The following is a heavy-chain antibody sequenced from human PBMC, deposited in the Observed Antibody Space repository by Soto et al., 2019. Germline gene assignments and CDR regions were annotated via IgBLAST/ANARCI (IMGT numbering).Heavy chain of an antibody. J-gene: IGHJ5*02. V-gene: IGHV1-69*02. CDR3: AEDSSGYSNWFDP. CDR2: IIPILGIA. D-gene: IGHD3-22*01. CDR1: GGTFSSYT. Sequence: QVQLVQSGAEVKKPGSSVKVSCKASGGTFSSYTISWVRQAPGQGLEWMGRIIPILGIANYAQKFQGRVTITADKSTSTAYMELSSLRSEDTAMYYCAEDSSGYSNWFDPWGQGTLVTVSS.